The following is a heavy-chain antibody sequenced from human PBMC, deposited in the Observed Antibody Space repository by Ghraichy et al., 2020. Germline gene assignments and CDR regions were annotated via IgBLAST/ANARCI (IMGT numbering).Heavy chain of an antibody. Sequence: ASVKVSCKASGYTFTGYYMHWVRQAPGQGLEWMGRINPNSGDTDYAQNFQGRVTVTRDTSINTAWMELSSLTSYDTAVFYCAKTSVREPNIDYWGQGPLVTVSS. V-gene: IGHV1-2*06. J-gene: IGHJ4*02. CDR3: AKTSVREPNIDY. CDR1: GYTFTGYY. CDR2: INPNSGDT. D-gene: IGHD1/OR15-1a*01.